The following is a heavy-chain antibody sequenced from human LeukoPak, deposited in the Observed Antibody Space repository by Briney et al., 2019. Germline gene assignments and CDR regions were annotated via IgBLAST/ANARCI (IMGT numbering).Heavy chain of an antibody. CDR3: ARGLVLVPAAIPDN. D-gene: IGHD2-2*01. CDR2: INSDGSST. CDR1: GFTFSNYW. J-gene: IGHJ4*02. V-gene: IGHV3-74*03. Sequence: GGSLRLSCAASGFTFSNYWMHWVRQAPGKGRVWVSRINSDGSSTTYADSVKGRFTISRDNAKNTLYLQMNSLRAEDTAVYYCARGLVLVPAAIPDNWGQGTLVTVSS.